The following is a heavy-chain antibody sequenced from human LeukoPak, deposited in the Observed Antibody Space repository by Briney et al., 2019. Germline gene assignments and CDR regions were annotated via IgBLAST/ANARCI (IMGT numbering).Heavy chain of an antibody. D-gene: IGHD3-22*01. J-gene: IGHJ4*02. CDR1: GGSLSNYY. CDR3: ARALPVYYDSSGYYPLLDY. Sequence: AGTLSLTCAVYGGSLSNYYLSWIRQPPGKGLEWIGEITHHGRIHHNPSFKSRINISIDKSKQQFSLKLSSVTAADTAVYYCARALPVYYDSSGYYPLLDYWGQGTLLTVSS. CDR2: ITHHGRI. V-gene: IGHV4-34*01.